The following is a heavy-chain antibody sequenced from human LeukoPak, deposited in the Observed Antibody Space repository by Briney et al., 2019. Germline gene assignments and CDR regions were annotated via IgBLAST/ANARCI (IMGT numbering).Heavy chain of an antibody. V-gene: IGHV3-13*01. CDR2: IGTAGDT. Sequence: GGSLRLSCAASGFTFSSYDMHWVRQTTGKGLEWVAIIGTAGDTYYPGCVKGRFTVSRENAKNSLYLQMNSLRVEDTALYYCAREVTNRDGFDFWGQGTMVTVSS. CDR3: AREVTNRDGFDF. CDR1: GFTFSSYD. D-gene: IGHD4-17*01. J-gene: IGHJ3*01.